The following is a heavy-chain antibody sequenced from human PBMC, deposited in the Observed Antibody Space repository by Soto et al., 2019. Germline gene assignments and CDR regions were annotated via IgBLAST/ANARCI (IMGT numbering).Heavy chain of an antibody. Sequence: EVQLLESGGGLVQPGGSLRLSCAASVFTFSSYAMSWVRQAPGKGLEWVSAISGSGGSTYYAYSVKGRFTISRDNSKNTLYLQMNSLRAEDTAVYYCAKEKRITMIVVGPFDYWGQGTLVTVSS. CDR2: ISGSGGST. V-gene: IGHV3-23*01. D-gene: IGHD3-22*01. CDR1: VFTFSSYA. CDR3: AKEKRITMIVVGPFDY. J-gene: IGHJ4*02.